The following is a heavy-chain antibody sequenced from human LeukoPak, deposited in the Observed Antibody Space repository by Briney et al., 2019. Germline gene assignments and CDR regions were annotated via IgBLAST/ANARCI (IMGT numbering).Heavy chain of an antibody. V-gene: IGHV3-30*02. J-gene: IGHJ3*01. Sequence: PGGSLRLSCAASGFAFSTYSMNWVRHAPGKGLEWLSFIRYDGTNRYYAESVKGRFTISRDNSRNTLYLQMNSLRVEDTAVYYCAKLLSGSYVIFDAFNVWGQGTMVTVSS. CDR1: GFAFSTYS. CDR3: AKLLSGSYVIFDAFNV. CDR2: IRYDGTNR. D-gene: IGHD3-16*01.